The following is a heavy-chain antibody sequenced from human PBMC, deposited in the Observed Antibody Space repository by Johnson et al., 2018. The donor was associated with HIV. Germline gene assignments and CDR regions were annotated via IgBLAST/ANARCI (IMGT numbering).Heavy chain of an antibody. CDR2: INQDGSEK. J-gene: IGHJ3*02. CDR1: GFTFSDYY. D-gene: IGHD2-2*01. Sequence: VQLVESGGGLVRPGGSLRLSCAASGFTFSDYYMTWIRQAPGKGLEWVANINQDGSEKYYVDSARGRFTISRDNAKNSLYLQMSSLRAEDTAVYYCATDIVVVLALGGDAFDIWGQGTMVIVSS. CDR3: ATDIVVVLALGGDAFDI. V-gene: IGHV3-7*01.